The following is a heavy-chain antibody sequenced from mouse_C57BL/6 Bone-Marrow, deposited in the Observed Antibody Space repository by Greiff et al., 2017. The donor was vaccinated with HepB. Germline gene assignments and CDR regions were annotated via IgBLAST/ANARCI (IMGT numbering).Heavy chain of an antibody. D-gene: IGHD1-1*01. CDR3: ARLPITTVVATDAMDY. CDR1: GFTFSSYT. Sequence: EVQGVESGGGLVKPGGSLKLSCAASGFTFSSYTMSWVRQTPEKRLEWVATISGGGGNTYYPDSVKGRFTISRDNAKNTLYLQMSSLRSEDTALYYCARLPITTVVATDAMDYWGQGTSVTVSS. J-gene: IGHJ4*01. V-gene: IGHV5-9*01. CDR2: ISGGGGNT.